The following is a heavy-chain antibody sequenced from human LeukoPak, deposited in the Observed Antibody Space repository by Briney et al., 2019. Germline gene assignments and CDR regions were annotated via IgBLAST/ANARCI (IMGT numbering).Heavy chain of an antibody. D-gene: IGHD6-25*01. V-gene: IGHV3-21*01. CDR3: ARDMGIAAPYYYYYYGMDV. Sequence: GGSLRLSCAASGFTFSIYSMNWVRQAPGKGLEWVSSISSSSSYIYYADSVKGRFTISRDNAKNSLYLQMNSLRAEDTAVYYCARDMGIAAPYYYYYYGMDVWGQGTTVTVSS. CDR2: ISSSSSYI. CDR1: GFTFSIYS. J-gene: IGHJ6*02.